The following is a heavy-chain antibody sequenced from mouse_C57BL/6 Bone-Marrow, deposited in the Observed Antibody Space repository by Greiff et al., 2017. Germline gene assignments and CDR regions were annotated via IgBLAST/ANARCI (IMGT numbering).Heavy chain of an antibody. J-gene: IGHJ1*03. CDR2: IHPNSGST. D-gene: IGHD1-1*01. CDR3: AREGRFYGSSWYFDV. V-gene: IGHV1-64*01. CDR1: GYTFTSYW. Sequence: QVHVKQPGAELVKPGASVKLSCKASGYTFTSYWMHWVKQRPGQGLEWIGMIHPNSGSTNYNEKFKSKATLTVDKSSSTVDMQLSSLTSEDSAVYYCAREGRFYGSSWYFDVWGTGTTVTVSS.